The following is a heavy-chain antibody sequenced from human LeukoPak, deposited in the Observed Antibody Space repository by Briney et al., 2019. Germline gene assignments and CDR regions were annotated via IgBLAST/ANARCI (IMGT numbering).Heavy chain of an antibody. Sequence: SETLSLTCTVSGGSISSYYWSWIRQPPGKGLEWIGYIYYSGSTNYNPSLKSRVTISVDTSKNQFSLKLSSVTAADTAVYYCARVRLPSVAGTIDPWGQGTLFTVSS. CDR1: GGSISSYY. CDR2: IYYSGST. V-gene: IGHV4-59*01. J-gene: IGHJ5*02. CDR3: ARVRLPSVAGTIDP. D-gene: IGHD6-19*01.